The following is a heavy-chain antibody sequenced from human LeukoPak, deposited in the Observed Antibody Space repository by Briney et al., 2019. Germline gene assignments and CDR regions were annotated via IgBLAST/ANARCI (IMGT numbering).Heavy chain of an antibody. V-gene: IGHV3-7*01. J-gene: IGHJ6*03. D-gene: IGHD6-19*01. CDR3: ARDNYSSGRYWHSHYYYMDV. CDR1: GFTFSSYW. Sequence: GGSLRLSCAASGFTFSSYWMSWVRQAPGKGLDWVANIKQDGSEKYYVDSVKGRFTISRDNAKNSLYLQMNSLRAEDTAVYYCARDNYSSGRYWHSHYYYMDVWGKGTTVTVSS. CDR2: IKQDGSEK.